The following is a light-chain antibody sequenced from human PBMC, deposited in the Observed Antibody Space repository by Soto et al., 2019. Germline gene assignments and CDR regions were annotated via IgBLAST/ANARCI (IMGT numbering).Light chain of an antibody. CDR3: QHRSYWLT. CDR1: QSVSSSY. CDR2: DTF. J-gene: IGKJ4*01. Sequence: EVVLTQSPGTLSLSTGERATLSCRASQSVSSSYLAWYQQKPGQAPRLLIYDTFNRATGIPARFSGSGSGTDFTLTISSLEPEDFAVYYCQHRSYWLTFGEGTKVDIK. V-gene: IGKV3-11*01.